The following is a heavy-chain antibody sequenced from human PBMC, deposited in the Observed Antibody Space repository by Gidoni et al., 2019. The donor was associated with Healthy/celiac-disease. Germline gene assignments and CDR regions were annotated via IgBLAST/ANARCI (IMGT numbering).Heavy chain of an antibody. Sequence: TNYNPPLKSRVTISVDTSKNQFSLKLSSVTAADTAVYYCARALLIWGQGTLVTVSS. J-gene: IGHJ4*02. CDR2: T. V-gene: IGHV4-34*01. D-gene: IGHD3-9*01. CDR3: ARALLI.